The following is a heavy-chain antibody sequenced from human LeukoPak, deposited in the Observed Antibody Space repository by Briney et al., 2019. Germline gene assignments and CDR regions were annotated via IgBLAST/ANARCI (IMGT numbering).Heavy chain of an antibody. CDR3: ARDLSSTSNWQLDY. V-gene: IGHV1-2*06. D-gene: IGHD2-8*01. J-gene: IGHJ4*02. Sequence: ASVKVSCKAPGYTFTGYFMHWVRQAPGQGLEWMGRINPNSGGTNYAQNFQGRVTMTRDTSISTAYMDLSRLTSEDTAVYYCARDLSSTSNWQLDYWGQGTLVTVSS. CDR1: GYTFTGYF. CDR2: INPNSGGT.